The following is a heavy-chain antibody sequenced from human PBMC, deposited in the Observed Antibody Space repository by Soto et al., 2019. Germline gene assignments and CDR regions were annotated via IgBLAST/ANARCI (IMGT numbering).Heavy chain of an antibody. V-gene: IGHV4-4*02. Sequence: QVQLQESGPGLVKPSGTLTVTCTVSGASISSSSWWSWVRQPPGKGLEWIGEVYHSGATNYNQSLKSRVTRSVDKSKNQLSLNLTSVTAADTAVYYCARDLGWFDPWGQGTLVTVSS. CDR2: VYHSGAT. CDR3: ARDLGWFDP. D-gene: IGHD7-27*01. J-gene: IGHJ5*02. CDR1: GASISSSSW.